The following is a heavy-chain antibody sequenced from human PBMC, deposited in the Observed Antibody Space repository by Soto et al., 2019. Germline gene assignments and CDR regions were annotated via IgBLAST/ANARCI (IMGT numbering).Heavy chain of an antibody. D-gene: IGHD6-13*01. V-gene: IGHV4-34*01. CDR1: GGSFSGCY. CDR3: ARVPSAGKYFDY. CDR2: INHSGST. J-gene: IGHJ4*02. Sequence: NPSETLSLTCAVYGGSFSGCYWSWIRQPPGKGLEWIGEINHSGSTNYNPSLKSRVTISVDTSKNQFSLKLSSVTAADTAVYYCARVPSAGKYFDYWGQGTLVTVSS.